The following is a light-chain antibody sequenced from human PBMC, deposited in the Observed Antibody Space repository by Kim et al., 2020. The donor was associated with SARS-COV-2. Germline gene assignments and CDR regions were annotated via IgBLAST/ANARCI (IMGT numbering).Light chain of an antibody. CDR1: GASIGNDF. V-gene: IGLV1-51*01. J-gene: IGLJ2*01. Sequence: GQKVTISCFGSGASIGNDFVSWFQQLPGTAPKLLIYDNHKRPSGVPDRFSGSRSGTSATLGISGLQTGDEAHYYCGTWDTSLTIMLFGGGTQLTVL. CDR3: GTWDTSLTIML. CDR2: DNH.